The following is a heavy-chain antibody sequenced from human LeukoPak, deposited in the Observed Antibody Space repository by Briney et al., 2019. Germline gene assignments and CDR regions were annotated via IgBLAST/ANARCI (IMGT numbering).Heavy chain of an antibody. CDR2: INPNSGGT. CDR3: AREGGGRDSSGYYLDY. CDR1: GYTFTVYY. Sequence: ASVTVSCKASGYTFTVYYMHWVRQAPGQGLEWMGWINPNSGGTNYAQKFQGRVTMTRDTSISTAYMELSRLRSDDTAVYYCAREGGGRDSSGYYLDYWGQGTLVTVSS. J-gene: IGHJ4*02. V-gene: IGHV1-2*02. D-gene: IGHD3-22*01.